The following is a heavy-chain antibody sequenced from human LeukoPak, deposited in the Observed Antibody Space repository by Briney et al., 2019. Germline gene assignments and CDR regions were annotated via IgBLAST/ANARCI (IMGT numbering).Heavy chain of an antibody. CDR2: ISSSSSYI. CDR3: ARDEVGATLN. V-gene: IGHV3-21*01. J-gene: IGHJ4*02. D-gene: IGHD1-26*01. Sequence: GGSLGLSCAASGFTVSSNYMNWVRQAPGKGLEWVSSISSSSSYIYYADSVKGRFTISRDNAKNSLYLQMNSLRAEDTAVYYCARDEVGATLNWGQGTLVTVSS. CDR1: GFTVSSNY.